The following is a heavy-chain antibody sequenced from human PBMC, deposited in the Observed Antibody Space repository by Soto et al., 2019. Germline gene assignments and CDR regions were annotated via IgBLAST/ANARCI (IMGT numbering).Heavy chain of an antibody. Sequence: LRLSCAASGFTFSSYSMNWVRQAPGKGLEWVSYISSSSSTIYYADSVKGRFTISRDNAKNSLYLQMNSLRDEDTAVYYCARDDPHSSGSPYFDYWGQGTLVTVSS. D-gene: IGHD3-22*01. CDR3: ARDDPHSSGSPYFDY. CDR1: GFTFSSYS. V-gene: IGHV3-48*02. CDR2: ISSSSSTI. J-gene: IGHJ4*02.